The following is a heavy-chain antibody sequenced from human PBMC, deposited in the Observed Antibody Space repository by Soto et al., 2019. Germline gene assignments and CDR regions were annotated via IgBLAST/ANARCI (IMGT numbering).Heavy chain of an antibody. CDR3: VSSRTAVFGDALDI. J-gene: IGHJ3*02. Sequence: SETLSLTCSVPGGSISSYFKNWIRQAPGKGLEWIGCIYDSGDANYNPSLKSRVTLALDTSKNQFSLKLTSVTAADTAVYYCVSSRTAVFGDALDIWALGTMVTVSS. CDR2: IYDSGDA. V-gene: IGHV4-59*03. D-gene: IGHD3-3*01. CDR1: GGSISSYF.